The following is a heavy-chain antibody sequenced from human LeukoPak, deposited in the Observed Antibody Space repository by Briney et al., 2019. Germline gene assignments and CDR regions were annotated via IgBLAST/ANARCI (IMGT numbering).Heavy chain of an antibody. J-gene: IGHJ5*02. CDR3: ARQLWFGESNWFDP. Sequence: SETLSLTCTVSGGSIRSYYWSWIRQPPGKGLELIGYIDYSGNTNYNPSLKSRVTISVDTSRNQFSLKLSSVTAADTAVYYCARQLWFGESNWFDPWGQGTLVTVSS. CDR1: GGSIRSYY. V-gene: IGHV4-59*08. CDR2: IDYSGNT. D-gene: IGHD3-10*01.